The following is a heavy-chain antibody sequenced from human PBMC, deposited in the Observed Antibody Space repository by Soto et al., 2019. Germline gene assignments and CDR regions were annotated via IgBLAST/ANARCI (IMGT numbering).Heavy chain of an antibody. CDR3: ARDFRDRRYCSSTSCPTLGFDY. V-gene: IGHV3-21*01. CDR1: GFTFSTYG. Sequence: GGSLRLSCAASGFTFSTYGVNWVRQAPGKGLEWVSSISTSSGYIYFADSVKGRFTISRDNAKDSLYLQMNSLRAEDTAVYYCARDFRDRRYCSSTSCPTLGFDYWGQGTLVTVSS. J-gene: IGHJ4*02. CDR2: ISTSSGYI. D-gene: IGHD2-2*01.